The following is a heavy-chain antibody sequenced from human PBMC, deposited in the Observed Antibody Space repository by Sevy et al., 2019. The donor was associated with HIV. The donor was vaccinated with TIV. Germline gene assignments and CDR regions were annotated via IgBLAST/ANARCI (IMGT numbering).Heavy chain of an antibody. Sequence: GGSLRLSCAASGFAFSTYAMHWVRQSPGKGLEWVAIISSDGTETYYAASVEGRFTISRDNAKNTLSLQINSLRAEDTALYYCAWDGENSVKCYSDYWGHGTLVTVS. CDR3: AWDGENSVKCYSDY. J-gene: IGHJ4*01. V-gene: IGHV3-30-3*01. CDR2: ISSDGTET. CDR1: GFAFSTYA. D-gene: IGHD1-26*01.